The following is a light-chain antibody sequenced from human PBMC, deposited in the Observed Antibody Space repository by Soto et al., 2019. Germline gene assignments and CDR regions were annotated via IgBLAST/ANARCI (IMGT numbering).Light chain of an antibody. Sequence: QSALTQPLSASGSPGQSVIISCTGTSSDIGGYNSVSWYQQYPGKVPKLVIYDVSRRPSGVPDRFSGSKSGNTASLTVSGLQAEDEADYYCSSYADNNILIFGGGTKLTVL. V-gene: IGLV2-8*01. CDR3: SSYADNNILI. J-gene: IGLJ2*01. CDR1: SSDIGGYNS. CDR2: DVS.